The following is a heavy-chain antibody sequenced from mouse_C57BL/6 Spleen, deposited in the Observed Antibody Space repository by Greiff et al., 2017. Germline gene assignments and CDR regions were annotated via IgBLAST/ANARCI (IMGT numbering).Heavy chain of an antibody. CDR1: GFTFSSYA. V-gene: IGHV5-4*01. J-gene: IGHJ2*01. CDR2: ISDGGSYT. Sequence: EVKLMESGGGLVKPGGSLKLSCAASGFTFSSYAMSWVRQTPEKRLEWVATISDGGSYTYYPDNVKGRFTISRDNAKNNLYLQMSHLKSEDTAMYYCARDRLQDFWGQGTTLTVSS. D-gene: IGHD6-1*01. CDR3: ARDRLQDF.